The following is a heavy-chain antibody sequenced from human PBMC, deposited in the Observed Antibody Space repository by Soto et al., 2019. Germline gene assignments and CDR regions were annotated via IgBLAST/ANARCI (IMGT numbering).Heavy chain of an antibody. J-gene: IGHJ4*02. CDR3: ARGPLDYGDYGDY. D-gene: IGHD4-17*01. Sequence: QVQLVQSGAEVKKPGSSVKVSCKASGGTFSSYTISWVRQAPGQGLEWMGRIIPILGIANYAQKFQGRVTITADKSTSTASMELSSLRSEDTAVYYCARGPLDYGDYGDYWGQGTLVTVSS. CDR1: GGTFSSYT. V-gene: IGHV1-69*02. CDR2: IIPILGIA.